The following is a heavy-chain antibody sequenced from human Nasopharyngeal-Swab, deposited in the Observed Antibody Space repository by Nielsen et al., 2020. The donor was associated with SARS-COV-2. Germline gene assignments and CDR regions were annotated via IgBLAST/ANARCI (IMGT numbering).Heavy chain of an antibody. CDR2: IDPSDSYT. CDR3: ARKNCSSTSCPKYYFDY. Sequence: VRQMPGKGLEWMGRIDPSDSYTNYSPSFQGQVTISADKSISTAYLQWSSLKASDTAMYYCARKNCSSTSCPKYYFDYWGQGTLVTVSS. D-gene: IGHD2-2*01. V-gene: IGHV5-10-1*04. J-gene: IGHJ4*02.